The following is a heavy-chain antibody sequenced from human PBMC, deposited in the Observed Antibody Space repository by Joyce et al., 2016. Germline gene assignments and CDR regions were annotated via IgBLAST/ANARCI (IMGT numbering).Heavy chain of an antibody. Sequence: EVHLVESGGGLVKPGGSLGLSCAASGFTFSNYNMNWVRQGPGKGLEWVSSINSGTTYKYYADSVQGRFTISRDNAKNSLYLQMNSLRAEDTAVYYCARDLGYFDYWGQGTLVTVSS. V-gene: IGHV3-21*01. CDR1: GFTFSNYN. CDR3: ARDLGYFDY. CDR2: INSGTTYK. J-gene: IGHJ4*02.